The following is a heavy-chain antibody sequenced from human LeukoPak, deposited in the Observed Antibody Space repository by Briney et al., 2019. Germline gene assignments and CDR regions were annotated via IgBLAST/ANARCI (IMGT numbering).Heavy chain of an antibody. V-gene: IGHV1-24*01. Sequence: ASVKVSRKVSGYTLTELSMHWVRQAPGKGLEWMGGFDPEDGETIYAQKFQGRATMTEDTSTDTAYMELSSLRSEDTAVYYCATDLPGSLAPMDVWGKGTTVTVSS. D-gene: IGHD1-26*01. CDR1: GYTLTELS. CDR2: FDPEDGET. CDR3: ATDLPGSLAPMDV. J-gene: IGHJ6*03.